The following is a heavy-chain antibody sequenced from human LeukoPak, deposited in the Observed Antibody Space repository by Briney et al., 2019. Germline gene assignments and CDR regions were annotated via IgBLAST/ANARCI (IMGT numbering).Heavy chain of an antibody. CDR3: ARGAQDWGTVYMDV. CDR1: GLTFSSDS. Sequence: PGGSLRLSCVASGLTFSSDSMNWVRQAPGKGLEWVSFISRSSSTIYYADSVKGRFTVSRDNAKNSLYLQMSSLRAEDTAVYYCARGAQDWGTVYMDVWGTGTTVTVSS. V-gene: IGHV3-48*01. J-gene: IGHJ6*03. D-gene: IGHD3-16*01. CDR2: ISRSSSTI.